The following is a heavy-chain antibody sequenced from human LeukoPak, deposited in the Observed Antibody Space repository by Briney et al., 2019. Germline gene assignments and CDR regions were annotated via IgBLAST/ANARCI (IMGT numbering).Heavy chain of an antibody. D-gene: IGHD5-24*01. J-gene: IGHJ3*02. Sequence: PGRSLRLSCAASGFTFSSYGMHWVRQAPGKGLEWVAVISYDGSNKYYADSVKGRFTISRDNSKNTLYLQMNSLRAEDTAVYYCAKTGGGDGYNFLAFDIWGQGTMVTVSS. V-gene: IGHV3-30*18. CDR3: AKTGGGDGYNFLAFDI. CDR1: GFTFSSYG. CDR2: ISYDGSNK.